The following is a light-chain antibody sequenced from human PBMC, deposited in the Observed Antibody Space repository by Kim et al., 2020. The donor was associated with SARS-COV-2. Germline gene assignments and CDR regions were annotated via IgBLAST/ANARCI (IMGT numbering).Light chain of an antibody. CDR2: ADN. J-gene: IGLJ2*01. V-gene: IGLV6-57*03. CDR3: QSYDRDDHVI. CDR1: TGYIDGRN. Sequence: NFMLTQPHSVSESPGKTVTLSCTRNTGYIDGRNVQWYRQRPGSAPTTVIFADNERPSGIPDRFSGSIDTSSNSASLTISGLETEDEADYYCQSYDRDDHVIFGGGTQLTVL.